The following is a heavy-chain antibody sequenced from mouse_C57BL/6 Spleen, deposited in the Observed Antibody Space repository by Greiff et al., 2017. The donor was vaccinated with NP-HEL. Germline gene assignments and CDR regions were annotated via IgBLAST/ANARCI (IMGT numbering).Heavy chain of an antibody. Sequence: DVQLQESGPGLVKPSQSLSLTCSVTGYSITSGYYWNWIRQFPGNKLEWMGYISYDGSNNYNPSLKNRISITRDTSKNQFFLKLNSVTTEDTATYYCARVDDPYAMDYWGQGTSVTVSS. CDR2: ISYDGSN. V-gene: IGHV3-6*01. CDR1: GYSITSGYY. CDR3: ARVDDPYAMDY. J-gene: IGHJ4*01. D-gene: IGHD2-12*01.